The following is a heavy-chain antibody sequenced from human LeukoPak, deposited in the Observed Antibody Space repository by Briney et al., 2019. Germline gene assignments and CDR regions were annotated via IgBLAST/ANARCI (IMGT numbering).Heavy chain of an antibody. D-gene: IGHD4-17*01. CDR3: ARDPSDEHGAHYDS. CDR2: IYYSGST. V-gene: IGHV4-59*01. CDR1: GGSISSYY. J-gene: IGHJ4*02. Sequence: SETLSLTCTVSGGSISSYYWSWIRQPPGKGLGWIGYIYYSGSTNYNPSLKSRVTISVDTSKNQFSLKLSSVTAADTAVYYCARDPSDEHGAHYDSWGQGTLVTVSS.